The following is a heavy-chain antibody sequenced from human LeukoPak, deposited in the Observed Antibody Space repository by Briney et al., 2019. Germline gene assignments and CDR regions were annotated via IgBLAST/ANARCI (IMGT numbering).Heavy chain of an antibody. D-gene: IGHD3-10*01. CDR1: GSSISSGDYY. CDR3: ARGVQLLWFGELLPYFDY. Sequence: SQTLSLTCTVSGSSISSGDYYWSWIRQPPGKGLEWIGYIYYSGSTYYNPSLKSRVTISVDTSKNQFSLKLSSVTAADTAVYYCARGVQLLWFGELLPYFDYWGQGTLVTVSS. J-gene: IGHJ4*02. V-gene: IGHV4-30-4*01. CDR2: IYYSGST.